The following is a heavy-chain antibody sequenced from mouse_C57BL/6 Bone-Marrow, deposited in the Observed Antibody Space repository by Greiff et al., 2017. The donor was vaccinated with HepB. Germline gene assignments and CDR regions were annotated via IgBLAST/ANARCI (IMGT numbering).Heavy chain of an antibody. D-gene: IGHD2-1*01. V-gene: IGHV14-4*01. CDR1: GFNIKDDY. J-gene: IGHJ3*01. CDR3: TTYYGNYGFAY. Sequence: VQLKQSGAELVRPGASVKLSCTASGFNIKDDYMHWVKQRPEQGLEWIGWIDPENGDTEYASKFQGKATITADTSSNTAYRQLSSLTSEDTAVYYCTTYYGNYGFAYWGQGTLVTVSA. CDR2: IDPENGDT.